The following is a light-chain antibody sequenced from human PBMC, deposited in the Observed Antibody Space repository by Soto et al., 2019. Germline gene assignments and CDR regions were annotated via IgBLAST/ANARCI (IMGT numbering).Light chain of an antibody. V-gene: IGKV3-15*01. CDR2: YAS. J-gene: IGKJ3*01. CDR3: QHYSNWPPT. Sequence: EVVMTQSPATLSVSPGERATLSCRASQNVHSNIAWYQQKPGQAPSLLISYASTRATGIPARFSGSGSGTECTLTISSLQSEDFGVYYCQHYSNWPPTFGPGTKVEIK. CDR1: QNVHSN.